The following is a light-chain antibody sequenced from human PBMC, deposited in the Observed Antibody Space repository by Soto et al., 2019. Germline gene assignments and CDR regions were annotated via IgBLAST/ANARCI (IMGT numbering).Light chain of an antibody. CDR3: SSYISSSNFVV. CDR1: SRDVGGYNY. Sequence: QSVLTQPASVSGSPGQSITISCTGTSRDVGGYNYVSWHQQHPGKAPKVIITEVSNRPSGVSNRFSGSKSGNTASLTISGRQAEDEADYYCSSYISSSNFVVFGGGTKVTVL. V-gene: IGLV2-14*01. CDR2: EVS. J-gene: IGLJ2*01.